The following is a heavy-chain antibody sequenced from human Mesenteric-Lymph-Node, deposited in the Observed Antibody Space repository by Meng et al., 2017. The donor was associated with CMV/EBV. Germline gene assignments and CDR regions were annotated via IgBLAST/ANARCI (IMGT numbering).Heavy chain of an antibody. CDR2: ISSSSSYI. D-gene: IGHD2-15*01. CDR3: ARAVAPAGGDYYGMDV. V-gene: IGHV3-21*01. CDR1: GFTFSSYS. Sequence: LSLTCAASGFTFSSYSMNWVRQAPGKGLEWVSSISSSSSYIYYADSVKGRFTISRDNAKNSLYLQMNSLRAEDTAVYYCARAVAPAGGDYYGMDVWGQGTTVTVSS. J-gene: IGHJ6*02.